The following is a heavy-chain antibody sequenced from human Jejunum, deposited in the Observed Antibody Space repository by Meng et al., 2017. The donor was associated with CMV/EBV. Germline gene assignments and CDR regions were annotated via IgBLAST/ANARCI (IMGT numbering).Heavy chain of an antibody. D-gene: IGHD5-18*01. CDR3: ARDLQLST. Sequence: RQGTGKGLECVSAIATAGDTYYPGSVKGQFTISRENAKISLHLQMNSLRADDTAVYYCARDLQLSTWGQGTLVTVSS. J-gene: IGHJ5*02. CDR2: IATAGDT. V-gene: IGHV3-13*01.